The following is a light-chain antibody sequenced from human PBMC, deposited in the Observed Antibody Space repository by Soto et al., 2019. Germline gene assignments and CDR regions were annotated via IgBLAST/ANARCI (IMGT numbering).Light chain of an antibody. J-gene: IGKJ1*01. CDR1: QSVSSSY. V-gene: IGKV3-20*01. CDR3: QQYGSSPTT. CDR2: GAS. Sequence: EIVLTQSPGTLSLSPGERATLSCRASQSVSSSYLTWYQQKGGQAPRRLIFGASFRATGIPDRFSGSGSGTDFTLTISRLEPEDFAVYYCQQYGSSPTTFGQGTKVDIK.